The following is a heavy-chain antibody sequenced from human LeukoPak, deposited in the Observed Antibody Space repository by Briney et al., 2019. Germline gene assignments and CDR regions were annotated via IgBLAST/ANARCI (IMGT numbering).Heavy chain of an antibody. V-gene: IGHV1-69*06. Sequence: GNYAQKFQDRVTITADKSTSTVYMELSSLRSEDTAVYYCARDRSITMIRDWGQGTLVTVSS. J-gene: IGHJ4*02. CDR2: G. D-gene: IGHD3-22*01. CDR3: ARDRSITMIRD.